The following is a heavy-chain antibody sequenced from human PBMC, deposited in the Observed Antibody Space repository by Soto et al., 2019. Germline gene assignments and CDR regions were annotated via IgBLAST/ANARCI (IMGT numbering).Heavy chain of an antibody. CDR3: ATSYYDFWSGFFDP. V-gene: IGHV1-24*01. Sequence: GASVNVSCKVSGYTLTELSMHWVRQAPGKGLEWMGGFDPEDGETIYAQKFQGRVTMTEDTSTDTAYMELSSLRSEDTAVYYCATSYYDFWSGFFDPWGQGTLVTVSS. J-gene: IGHJ5*02. CDR1: GYTLTELS. D-gene: IGHD3-3*01. CDR2: FDPEDGET.